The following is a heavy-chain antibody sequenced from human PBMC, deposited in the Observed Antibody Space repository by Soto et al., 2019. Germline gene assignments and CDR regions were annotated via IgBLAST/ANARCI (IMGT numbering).Heavy chain of an antibody. J-gene: IGHJ3*02. CDR1: GGTFSSYA. D-gene: IGHD3-10*01. V-gene: IGHV1-69*13. Sequence: GASVKVSCKASGGTFSSYAISWVRQAPGQGLEWMGGIIPIFGTANYAQKFQGRVTITADESTSTAYMELSSLRPEDTAVYYCASVREAKDGSVPPLAAFDIWGQGTMVTVSS. CDR3: ASVREAKDGSVPPLAAFDI. CDR2: IIPIFGTA.